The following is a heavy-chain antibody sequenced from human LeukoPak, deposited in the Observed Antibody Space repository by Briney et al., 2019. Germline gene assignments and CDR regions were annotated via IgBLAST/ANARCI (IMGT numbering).Heavy chain of an antibody. CDR2: ITPLFGTA. J-gene: IGHJ4*02. D-gene: IGHD5-18*01. V-gene: IGHV1-69*13. CDR3: ARGYTYGQLDS. CDR1: GGTFSKYT. Sequence: ASVKVSCKASGGTFSKYTISWVRQGPGQGLEWMGGITPLFGTANYAQKFQGRVTITADESASTAYMELSSLRSEDTAVYYCARGYTYGQLDSWGQGTLVTVSS.